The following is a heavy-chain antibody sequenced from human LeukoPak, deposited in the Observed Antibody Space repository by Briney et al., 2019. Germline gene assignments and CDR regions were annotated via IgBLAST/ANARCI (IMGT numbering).Heavy chain of an antibody. CDR2: IYHSGST. V-gene: IGHV4-30-2*01. CDR1: GGSISSGGYS. D-gene: IGHD3-22*01. Sequence: SETLSLTRAVSGGSISSGGYSWSWIRQPPGKGLEWIGYIYHSGSTYYNPSLKSRVTISVDRSKNQFSLKLSSVTAADTAVYYCARGDSSGYYWFDPWGQGTLVTVSS. J-gene: IGHJ5*02. CDR3: ARGDSSGYYWFDP.